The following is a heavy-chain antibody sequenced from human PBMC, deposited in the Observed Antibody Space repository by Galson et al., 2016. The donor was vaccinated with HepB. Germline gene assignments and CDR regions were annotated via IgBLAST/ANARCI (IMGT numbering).Heavy chain of an antibody. CDR2: INPYNGDT. Sequence: SVKVSCKASGYTFTGYYIHWVRQAPGQGLEWMGWINPYNGDTKYIQKFQGRVTMTRDTSISTAYMELRRLRSDDTAVYYCARVLRGNYYFFDPWGQGTLVTVSS. J-gene: IGHJ5*02. CDR3: ARVLRGNYYFFDP. D-gene: IGHD2/OR15-2a*01. CDR1: GYTFTGYY. V-gene: IGHV1-2*02.